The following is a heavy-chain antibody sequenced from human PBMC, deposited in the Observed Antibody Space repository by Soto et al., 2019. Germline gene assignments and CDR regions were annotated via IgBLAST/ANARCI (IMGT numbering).Heavy chain of an antibody. CDR2: ISYDGSNK. Sequence: QVQLVESGGGVVQPGRSLRLSCAASGFTFSSYGMHWVRQAPGKGLEWVAVISYDGSNKYYADSVKGRFTISRDNSKNTLYLQMNSLRAADTAVYYCVKDSGGYDLDYWGQGTLVTVSS. CDR3: VKDSGGYDLDY. CDR1: GFTFSSYG. V-gene: IGHV3-30*18. J-gene: IGHJ4*02. D-gene: IGHD5-12*01.